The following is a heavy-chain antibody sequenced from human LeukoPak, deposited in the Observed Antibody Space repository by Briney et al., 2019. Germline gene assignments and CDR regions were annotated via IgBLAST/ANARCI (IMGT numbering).Heavy chain of an antibody. CDR2: IYYSGST. D-gene: IGHD6-19*01. Sequence: SETLSLTCTVSGGSINSYYWSWIRQPPGKGLEWIGYIYYSGSTNYNPSLKSRVTISVDTSKNQFSLKLSSVTAADTAVYYCARVAPPYSSGWDYYFDYWGQGTLVTVSS. CDR1: GGSINSYY. V-gene: IGHV4-59*01. J-gene: IGHJ4*02. CDR3: ARVAPPYSSGWDYYFDY.